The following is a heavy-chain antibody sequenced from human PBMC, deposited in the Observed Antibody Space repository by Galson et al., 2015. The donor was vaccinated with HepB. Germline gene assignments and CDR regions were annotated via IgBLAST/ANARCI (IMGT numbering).Heavy chain of an antibody. CDR3: ATLPTAQAVAGRHFDY. CDR2: ISYDGSNK. J-gene: IGHJ4*02. V-gene: IGHV3-30-3*01. Sequence: SLRLSCAASGFTFSSYAMHWVRQAPGKGLEWVAVISYDGSNKYYADSVKGRFTISRDNSKNTLYLQMNSLRAEDTAVYYCATLPTAQAVAGRHFDYWGQGTLVTVSS. CDR1: GFTFSSYA. D-gene: IGHD6-19*01.